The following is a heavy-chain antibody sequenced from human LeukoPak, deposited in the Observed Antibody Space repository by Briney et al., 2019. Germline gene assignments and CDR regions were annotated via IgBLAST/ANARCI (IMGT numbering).Heavy chain of an antibody. CDR2: IYYSGTT. CDR1: GGFISRNSFY. V-gene: IGHV4-39*01. D-gene: IGHD6-13*01. Sequence: SETLSLTCTVSGGFISRNSFYWGWIRQPPGTGLEWIGSIYYSGTTYYNPSLKSRVTISVDTSKNQFSLKLNSVTAADTAVYYCLSSSYYYYYGMDVWGQGTTVTVSS. J-gene: IGHJ6*02. CDR3: LSSSYYYYYGMDV.